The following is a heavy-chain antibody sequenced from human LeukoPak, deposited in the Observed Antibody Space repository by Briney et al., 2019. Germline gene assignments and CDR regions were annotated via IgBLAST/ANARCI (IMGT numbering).Heavy chain of an antibody. Sequence: SSQTLSLTCTVSGGSISSGSYYWSWIRQPAGKGLEWIGRIYTSGSTNYNPSLKSRVTISVDTSKNQFSLKLSSVTAADTAVYYCARVLKGRAPFDYWGQGTLVTVSS. CDR3: ARVLKGRAPFDY. CDR2: IYTSGST. V-gene: IGHV4-61*02. J-gene: IGHJ4*02. CDR1: GGSISSGSYY.